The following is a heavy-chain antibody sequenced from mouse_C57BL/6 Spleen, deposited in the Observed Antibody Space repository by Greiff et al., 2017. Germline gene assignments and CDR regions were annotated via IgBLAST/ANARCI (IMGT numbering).Heavy chain of an antibody. D-gene: IGHD1-1*01. CDR3: AGSYYGSSSWYFEG. CDR1: GYAFTNYL. CDR2: INPGSGGT. Sequence: QVQLQQSGAELVRPGTSVKVSCKASGYAFTNYLIEWVKQRPGQGLEWIGVINPGSGGTNYNEKFKGKATLTADKSSSTAYMQLSSLTSEDSAVYFCAGSYYGSSSWYFEGWGTGTTVTVSS. J-gene: IGHJ1*03. V-gene: IGHV1-54*01.